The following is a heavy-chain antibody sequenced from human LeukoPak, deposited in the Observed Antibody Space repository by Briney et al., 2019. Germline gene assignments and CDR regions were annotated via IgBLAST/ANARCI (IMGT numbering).Heavy chain of an antibody. CDR1: GFTFSSYS. V-gene: IGHV3-21*01. D-gene: IGHD2-2*01. CDR3: AAEVVPAAP. J-gene: IGHJ5*02. CDR2: ISSSSSYI. Sequence: GGSLRLSCAASGFTFSSYSMNWVRQAPGKGLELVSSISSSSSYIYYADSVKGRFTISRDNAKNSLYLQMNSLRAEDTAVYYCAAEVVPAAPWGQGTLVTVSS.